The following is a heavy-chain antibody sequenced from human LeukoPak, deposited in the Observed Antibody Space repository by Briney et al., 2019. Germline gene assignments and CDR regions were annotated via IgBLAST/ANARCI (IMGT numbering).Heavy chain of an antibody. D-gene: IGHD2-15*01. CDR1: GFTFRSYA. CDR3: AKGSYCSGGSCYSEFDY. Sequence: PGGSLRLSCAASGFTFRSYAMSWVRQAPGKGLEWVSAISGSGGSTYYADSVKGRFTISRDNSKNTLYLQMNSLRAEDTAVYYCAKGSYCSGGSCYSEFDYWGQETLVTVSS. V-gene: IGHV3-23*01. CDR2: ISGSGGST. J-gene: IGHJ4*02.